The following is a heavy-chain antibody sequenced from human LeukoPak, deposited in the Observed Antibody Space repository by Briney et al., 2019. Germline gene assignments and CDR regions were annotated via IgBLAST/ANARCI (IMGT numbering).Heavy chain of an antibody. CDR3: ARGVAVARIPFDY. CDR2: IYYSGST. V-gene: IGHV4-59*01. Sequence: SETLSLTCSVCGGSISSYYWSWIRQPPGKGLEWIGYIYYSGSTNYNPSLKSRVTISVDTSKNQFSLKLSSVTAADTAVYYCARGVAVARIPFDYWGQGTLVTVSS. CDR1: GGSISSYY. D-gene: IGHD6-19*01. J-gene: IGHJ4*02.